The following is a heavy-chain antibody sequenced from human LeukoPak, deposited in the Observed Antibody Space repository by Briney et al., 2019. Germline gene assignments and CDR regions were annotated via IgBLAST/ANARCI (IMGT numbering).Heavy chain of an antibody. J-gene: IGHJ5*02. Sequence: ASVKVSCKASGYTFTSYDINWVRQATGQGLEWMGWMNPTSGNTGYAQKFQGRVTMTRDTSIGTAYMELSNLRSEDSAVYYCARVPNRGDELDPWGQGTLVTVSS. CDR3: ARVPNRGDELDP. V-gene: IGHV1-8*01. D-gene: IGHD4-17*01. CDR1: GYTFTSYD. CDR2: MNPTSGNT.